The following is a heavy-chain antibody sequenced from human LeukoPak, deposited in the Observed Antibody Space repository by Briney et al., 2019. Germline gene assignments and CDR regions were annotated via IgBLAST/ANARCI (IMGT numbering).Heavy chain of an antibody. CDR2: INPNNGGT. CDR3: AREARGDYYGSGSLTYYFDY. Sequence: ASVKVSCKASGYTFTGYYMHWVRQPPGQGLEWMGWINPNNGGTNYAQKFQGRVTMTRDTSISTASMELSRLRSDDTAVYYCAREARGDYYGSGSLTYYFDYWGQGTLVTVSS. V-gene: IGHV1-2*02. J-gene: IGHJ4*02. D-gene: IGHD3-10*01. CDR1: GYTFTGYY.